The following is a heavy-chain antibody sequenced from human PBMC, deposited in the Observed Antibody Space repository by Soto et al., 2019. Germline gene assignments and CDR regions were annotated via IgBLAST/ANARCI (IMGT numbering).Heavy chain of an antibody. D-gene: IGHD1-26*01. CDR1: GYPFTNYV. CDR3: ARQKNRSGIDP. J-gene: IGHJ5*02. CDR2: ISPYNGNT. Sequence: GASVKVSCKTSGYPFTNYVISWVRQAPGQGLEWMGWISPYNGNTNYAQKFQGRVTMTTDTSTATAYMELRSLRSDDTAVYYCARQKNRSGIDPWGQGTLVTVSS. V-gene: IGHV1-18*04.